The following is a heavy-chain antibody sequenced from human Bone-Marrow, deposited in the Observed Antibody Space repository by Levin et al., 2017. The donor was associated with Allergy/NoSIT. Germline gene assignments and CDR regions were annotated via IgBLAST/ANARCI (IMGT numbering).Heavy chain of an antibody. D-gene: IGHD3-9*01. CDR3: AKSPTLTGYYEWFDP. CDR2: ISYDGDFT. V-gene: IGHV3-30*18. CDR1: GFSFRSYG. J-gene: IGHJ5*02. Sequence: GGSLRLSCAASGFSFRSYGMHWVRQAPGKGLEWVGLISYDGDFTFYGDSVKGRFTISRDNSNNTLFLQMDSLSAGDTAIYYCAKSPTLTGYYEWFDPWGQGTLVTVSS.